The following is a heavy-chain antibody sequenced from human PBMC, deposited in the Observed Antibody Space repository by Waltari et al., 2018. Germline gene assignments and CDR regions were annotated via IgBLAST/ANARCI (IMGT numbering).Heavy chain of an antibody. V-gene: IGHV4-39*01. D-gene: IGHD3-22*01. Sequence: RQPPGKGLDWIGGIYYSGSTYYDPSLKSRVTISVDTSKHQFSLKLSSVTAADTAVYYCGRHYYYDISGYYPNYFDYWGQGTLVTVSS. CDR3: GRHYYYDISGYYPNYFDY. J-gene: IGHJ4*02. CDR2: IYYSGST.